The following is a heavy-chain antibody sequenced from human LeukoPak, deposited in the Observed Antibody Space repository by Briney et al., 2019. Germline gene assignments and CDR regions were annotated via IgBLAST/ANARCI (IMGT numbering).Heavy chain of an antibody. J-gene: IGHJ3*02. CDR3: ARDHHRRLYDSQARDTFDI. CDR2: INWNGGST. Sequence: GGSLRLSCAASGFTFSSYSMNWVRQAPGKGLEWVSGINWNGGSTGYADSVKGRFTISRDNAKNSLYLQMNSLRAEDTAVYYCARDHHRRLYDSQARDTFDIWGQGTMVTVSS. CDR1: GFTFSSYS. V-gene: IGHV3-20*04. D-gene: IGHD3-22*01.